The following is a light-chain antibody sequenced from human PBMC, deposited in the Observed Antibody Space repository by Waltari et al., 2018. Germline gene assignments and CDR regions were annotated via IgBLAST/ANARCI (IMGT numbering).Light chain of an antibody. CDR1: QTLLYSANNKNY. Sequence: DIVMTPSSDSLAASLGERAHINCKSSQTLLYSANNKNYLAWYQQKPGQPPKLLIYWASARESGVPDRCSGSGSGTDFTLTISSLQAEDVAVYYCQQYYSTPPTFGQGTRLEIK. CDR2: WAS. J-gene: IGKJ5*01. CDR3: QQYYSTPPT. V-gene: IGKV4-1*01.